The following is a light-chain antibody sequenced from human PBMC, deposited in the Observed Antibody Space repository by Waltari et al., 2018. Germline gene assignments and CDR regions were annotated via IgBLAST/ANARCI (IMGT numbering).Light chain of an antibody. CDR1: QSLLRSSDNKNY. V-gene: IGKV4-1*01. CDR2: WAS. Sequence: DIVMTQSPDSLAVSLGERATVNCKSSQSLLRSSDNKNYLAWYQQKPGQPPKLLIYWASTRESGVPDRFSGSGSGTDFTLTISNLQAEDVAVYYCLQYYSAPRTFGGGTKVEIK. CDR3: LQYYSAPRT. J-gene: IGKJ4*01.